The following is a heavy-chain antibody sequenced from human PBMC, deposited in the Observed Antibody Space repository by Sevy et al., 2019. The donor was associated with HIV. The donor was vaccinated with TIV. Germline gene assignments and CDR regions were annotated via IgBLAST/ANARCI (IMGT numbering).Heavy chain of an antibody. CDR1: GFTVSSNY. J-gene: IGHJ4*02. Sequence: GGSLRLSCAASGFTVSSNYMSWVRQAPGKGLEWVSVIYCGGSTYYADSVKGRFTISSDNSKNTLYLQMNSLRAEDTAVYYCARGAIGYYFDYWGQGTLVTVSS. V-gene: IGHV3-53*01. CDR2: IYCGGST. D-gene: IGHD3-10*01. CDR3: ARGAIGYYFDY.